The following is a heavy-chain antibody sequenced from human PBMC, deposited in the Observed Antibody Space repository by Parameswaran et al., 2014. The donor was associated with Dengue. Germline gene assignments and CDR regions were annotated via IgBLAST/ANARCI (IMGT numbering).Heavy chain of an antibody. J-gene: IGHJ4*02. CDR3: ATVPFRKTYYYDSSGYYWDY. CDR2: FDPEDGET. Sequence: WVRQAPGQGLEWMGGFDPEDGETIYAQKFQGRVTMTEDTSTDTAYMELSSLRSEDTAVYYCATVPFRKTYYYDSSGYYWDYWGQGTLVTVSS. D-gene: IGHD3-22*01. V-gene: IGHV1-24*01.